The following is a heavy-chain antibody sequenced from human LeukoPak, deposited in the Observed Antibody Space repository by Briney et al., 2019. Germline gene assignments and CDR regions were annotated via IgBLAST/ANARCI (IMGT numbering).Heavy chain of an antibody. Sequence: PSQTLSLTCAISGDSVSSNSAAWNWIRQSPSRGLEWLGRTYYRSNWYNEYAVSVKSRISINIDTSKNQFPLQLNSVTPEDTAVYYCAREEDDYNPFDYWGQGTLVTVSS. CDR2: TYYRSNWYN. V-gene: IGHV6-1*01. J-gene: IGHJ4*02. CDR1: GDSVSSNSAA. CDR3: AREEDDYNPFDY. D-gene: IGHD5-24*01.